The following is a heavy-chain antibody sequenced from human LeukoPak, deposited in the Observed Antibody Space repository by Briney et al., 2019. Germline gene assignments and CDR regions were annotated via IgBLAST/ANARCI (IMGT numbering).Heavy chain of an antibody. D-gene: IGHD6-13*01. CDR2: ISSGGSHK. V-gene: IGHV3-30*18. CDR1: GLNFSSSD. Sequence: GRSLRLSCAASGLNFSSSDMHWVRQAPGKGLEWVSGISSGGSHKYYGGSVKGRFTISRDNSKKSLYLEMNSLRDEDTAVYYCANGFSGAADAAEFDYWGQGTLVTVSS. CDR3: ANGFSGAADAAEFDY. J-gene: IGHJ4*02.